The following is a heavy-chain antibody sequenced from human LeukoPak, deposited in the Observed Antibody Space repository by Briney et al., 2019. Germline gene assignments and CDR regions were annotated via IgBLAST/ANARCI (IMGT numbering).Heavy chain of an antibody. CDR2: IYPGDSDT. CDR3: ARRQIMDGYNWGQTNYFDY. V-gene: IGHV5-51*01. CDR1: GYTFTSYG. Sequence: ASVKVSCKASGYTFTSYGISWVRQMPGKGLEWTGIIYPGDSDTRYSPSFQGQVTISADKSISTAYLQWSSLKASDTAMHYRARRQIMDGYNWGQTNYFDYWGQGTLVTVSS. J-gene: IGHJ4*02. D-gene: IGHD5-24*01.